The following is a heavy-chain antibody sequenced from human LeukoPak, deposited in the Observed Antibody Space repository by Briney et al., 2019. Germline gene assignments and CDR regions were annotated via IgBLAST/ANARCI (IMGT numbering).Heavy chain of an antibody. J-gene: IGHJ1*01. V-gene: IGHV3-23*01. Sequence: GGSLRLSCAASGFTFSSYAMSWVRQAPGKGLEWVAAISNSGGDTFYSDSGKGRFTIARDNSKNTLYLQMKSLRVDDTAVYYCAQQLGYCSGGTCYFTYWGQGTLVTVSS. CDR2: ISNSGGDT. D-gene: IGHD2-15*01. CDR1: GFTFSSYA. CDR3: AQQLGYCSGGTCYFTY.